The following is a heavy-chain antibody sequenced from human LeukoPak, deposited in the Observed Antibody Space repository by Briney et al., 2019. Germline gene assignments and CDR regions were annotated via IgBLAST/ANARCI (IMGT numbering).Heavy chain of an antibody. V-gene: IGHV3-23*01. D-gene: IGHD2-2*01. CDR2: TSGSGGST. J-gene: IGHJ4*02. CDR3: AKDRDIVVVPAAYAYFDY. CDR1: GFTFSGYA. Sequence: PGGSLRLSCAASGFTFSGYAMSWVRQAPGKGLEWVSATSGSGGSTYYADSVKGRFTISRDNSKNTLYLQMNSLRAEDTAVYYCAKDRDIVVVPAAYAYFDYWGQGTLVTVSS.